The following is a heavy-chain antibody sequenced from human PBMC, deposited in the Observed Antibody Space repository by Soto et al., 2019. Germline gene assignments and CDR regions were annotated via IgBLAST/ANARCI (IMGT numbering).Heavy chain of an antibody. V-gene: IGHV3-23*01. CDR3: AKLLRPGLQFFDF. D-gene: IGHD4-4*01. CDR2: ISSSGDHT. CDR1: GFTFSDYA. J-gene: IGHJ4*02. Sequence: EVQLLESGGGLVQPGGSLRLSCAASGFTFSDYAMSWVRQAPGKGLDWVSAISSSGDHTFYADSVKGRFTISSDNSKNTLYLQVNSLRAEDTAVYYCAKLLRPGLQFFDFWGQGTLVTVSS.